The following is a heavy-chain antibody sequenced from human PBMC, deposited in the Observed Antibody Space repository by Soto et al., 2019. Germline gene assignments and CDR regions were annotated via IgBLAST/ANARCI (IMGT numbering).Heavy chain of an antibody. CDR3: ARSKGYYYGFNWFDP. Sequence: NLPETLSLTCAVYGGSFSGYYWSWIRQPPGKGLEWIGEINHSGSTNYNPPLKSRVTISVDTSKNQFSLKLSSVTAADTAVYYCARSKGYYYGFNWFDPWGQGTLVTVSS. CDR1: GGSFSGYY. J-gene: IGHJ5*02. D-gene: IGHD3-10*01. CDR2: INHSGST. V-gene: IGHV4-34*01.